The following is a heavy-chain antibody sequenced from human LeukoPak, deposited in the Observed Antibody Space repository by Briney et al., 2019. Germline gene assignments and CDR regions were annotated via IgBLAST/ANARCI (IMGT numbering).Heavy chain of an antibody. J-gene: IGHJ6*03. D-gene: IGHD2-8*01. Sequence: GASVKVSCKASGYTFTSYYMHWVRQAPGQGLEWMGIINPSGGSTSYAQKFQGRVTMTRDTSTSTVYMELSSLRSEDTAVYYCARDGVRGGDYYYMDVWAKGPRSPSP. V-gene: IGHV1-46*01. CDR3: ARDGVRGGDYYYMDV. CDR2: INPSGGST. CDR1: GYTFTSYY.